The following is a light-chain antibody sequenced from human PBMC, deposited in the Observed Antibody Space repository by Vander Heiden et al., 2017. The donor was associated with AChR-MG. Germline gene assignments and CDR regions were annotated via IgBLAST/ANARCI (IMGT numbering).Light chain of an antibody. CDR1: QSISGW. Sequence: DIQMTQSPSTLSASVGDRVIITCRASQSISGWLAWYQQIPGKVPKLLIYQSSILESGVPSRFSGSGSGTDFTFTISSLQPDDFATYYCLQYSTYHLYTFGLGTRVEMK. J-gene: IGKJ2*01. V-gene: IGKV1-5*03. CDR3: LQYSTYHLYT. CDR2: QSS.